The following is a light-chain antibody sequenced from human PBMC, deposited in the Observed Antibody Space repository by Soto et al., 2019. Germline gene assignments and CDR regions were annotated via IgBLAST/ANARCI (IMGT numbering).Light chain of an antibody. CDR3: SSYTSSSTPLYV. J-gene: IGLJ1*01. CDR2: DVS. V-gene: IGLV2-14*03. CDR1: SSDVGGYNY. Sequence: QSVLNQPASVSGSPGQSIAISCTGTSSDVGGYNYVSWYQQHPGKAPKLMIYDVSNRPSGVSNRFFGSKSGNTASLTISGLQAEDEADYYCSSYTSSSTPLYVFGTGTKVTVL.